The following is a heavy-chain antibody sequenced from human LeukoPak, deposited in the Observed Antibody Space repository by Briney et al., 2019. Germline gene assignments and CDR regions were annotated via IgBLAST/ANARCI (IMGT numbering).Heavy chain of an antibody. CDR1: GGSISSSNW. CDR2: IYHSGST. V-gene: IGHV4-4*02. Sequence: PSETLSLTCAVSGGSISSSNWWSWVRQPPGKGLEWIGEIYHSGSTNYNPSLKSRVTISVDKSKNQFSLKLSSVTAADTAVYYCASSRYYGSGSYYLIDYWGQGTLVAVSS. D-gene: IGHD3-10*01. CDR3: ASSRYYGSGSYYLIDY. J-gene: IGHJ4*02.